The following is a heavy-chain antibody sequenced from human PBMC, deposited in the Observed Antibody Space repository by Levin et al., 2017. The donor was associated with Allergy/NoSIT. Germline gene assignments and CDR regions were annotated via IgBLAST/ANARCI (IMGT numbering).Heavy chain of an antibody. D-gene: IGHD2-2*01. CDR3: AGDLGNSGYAFDY. CDR2: ISGISSHM. V-gene: IGHV3-48*02. J-gene: IGHJ4*02. CDR1: GFPFGNYA. Sequence: GGSLRLSCTASGFPFGNYAMTWVRQAPGKGLEWVAYISGISSHMYYADSVKGRFTVSRDNVKNSVSLQMTSLRDEDTGVYFCAGDLGNSGYAFDYWGQGTLVTVSS.